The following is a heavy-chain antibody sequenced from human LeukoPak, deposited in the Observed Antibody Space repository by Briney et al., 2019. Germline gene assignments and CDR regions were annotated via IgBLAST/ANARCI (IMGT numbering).Heavy chain of an antibody. CDR1: GGSISSYY. D-gene: IGHD3-22*01. J-gene: IGHJ4*02. CDR2: IYYSGST. Sequence: SETLSLTCTVSGGSISSYYWSWIRQPPGKGLEWIGYIYYSGSTNYNPSLKSRVTISVDTSKNQFSLKLSSVTAADTAVYYCARWKYYYDSSGYYYRGFDHWGQGTLVTVSS. CDR3: ARWKYYYDSSGYYYRGFDH. V-gene: IGHV4-59*01.